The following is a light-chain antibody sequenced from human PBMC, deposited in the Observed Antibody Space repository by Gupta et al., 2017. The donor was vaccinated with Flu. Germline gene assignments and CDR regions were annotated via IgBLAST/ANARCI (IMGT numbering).Light chain of an antibody. CDR2: NAY. V-gene: IGKV3-15*01. CDR3: QQYSDRPPWT. J-gene: IGKJ1*01. CDR1: QSISNN. Sequence: ATLSVSLGERVTLSCRASQSISNNLAWYQQKPGQPPRLLIYNAYTRDTDIPARFSGAGSGTDFTLTINSLRSEDFAVYYCQQYSDRPPWTFGQGTKVDLK.